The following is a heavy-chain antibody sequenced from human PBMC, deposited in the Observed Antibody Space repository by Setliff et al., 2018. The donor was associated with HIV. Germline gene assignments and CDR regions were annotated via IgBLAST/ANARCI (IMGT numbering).Heavy chain of an antibody. CDR1: AFTFSSYG. J-gene: IGHJ4*02. CDR3: ARDDDTTSHYGLFEF. D-gene: IGHD3-22*01. CDR2: IRYDDTYK. Sequence: PGGSLRLSCAASAFTFSSYGMHWVRQAPGKGLEWVAFIRYDDTYKFYADSVKGRFTISRDNSKNTLYLQMNSLRVVDTAVYYCARDDDTTSHYGLFEFWGQGTLVTVPS. V-gene: IGHV3-30*02.